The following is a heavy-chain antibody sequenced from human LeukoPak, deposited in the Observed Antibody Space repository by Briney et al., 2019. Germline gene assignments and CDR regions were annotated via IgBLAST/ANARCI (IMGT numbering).Heavy chain of an antibody. D-gene: IGHD2-2*01. Sequence: GGSLRLSCAASGFTFSNAWMRWLRQAPGKELEWVSRVRSETDGGTTDYAAPVQGRFTISRDDSKNTLYLQMNSLETDDTAVYYCTTLSYAAAPTWGQGTLVTVSS. CDR2: VRSETDGGTT. CDR3: TTLSYAAAPT. CDR1: GFTFSNAW. V-gene: IGHV3-15*01. J-gene: IGHJ5*02.